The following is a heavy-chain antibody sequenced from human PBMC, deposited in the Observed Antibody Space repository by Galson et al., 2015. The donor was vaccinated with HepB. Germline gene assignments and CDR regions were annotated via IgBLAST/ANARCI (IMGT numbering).Heavy chain of an antibody. D-gene: IGHD3-16*01. J-gene: IGHJ4*02. CDR1: GGTFSSYA. CDR3: ARDRSRYDYVWGSYLGGSFDY. V-gene: IGHV1-69*13. CDR2: IIPIFGTA. Sequence: SVKVSCKASGGTFSSYAISWVRQAPGQGLEWMGGIIPIFGTANFAQKFKGRVTITADESTSTAYMEMSSLRSEDTAVYYCARDRSRYDYVWGSYLGGSFDYWGQGTLVTVSS.